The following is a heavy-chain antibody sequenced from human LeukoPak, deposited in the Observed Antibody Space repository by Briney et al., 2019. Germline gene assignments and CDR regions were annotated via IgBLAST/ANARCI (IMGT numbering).Heavy chain of an antibody. CDR2: IKSKTDGGTT. CDR1: GFTFSDAW. D-gene: IGHD1-26*01. V-gene: IGHV3-15*01. J-gene: IGHJ4*02. Sequence: GGSLRLSCAASGFTFSDAWMSWVRQAPGKGLEWVGRIKSKTDGGTTDYAAPVKGRFTISRDDSKNTLYLQMNSLKTDDTAVYYCTTRGGSFSIFDYWGQGTLVTVSS. CDR3: TTRGGSFSIFDY.